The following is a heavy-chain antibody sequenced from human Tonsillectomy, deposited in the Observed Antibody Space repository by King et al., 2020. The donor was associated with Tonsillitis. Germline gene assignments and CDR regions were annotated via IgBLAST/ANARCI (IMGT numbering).Heavy chain of an antibody. CDR1: GGSISSSSYY. D-gene: IGHD2-2*01. CDR2: IYYSGST. CDR3: ARGLVPPADYYYGMDV. J-gene: IGHJ6*02. V-gene: IGHV4-39*06. Sequence: QLQESGPGLVKPSETLSLTCTVSGGSISSSSYYWGWIRQPPGKGLEWIGSIYYSGSTYYNPSLKSRVTISVDTSKNKFPLKLRSVTAADTAVYYCARGLVPPADYYYGMDVWGQGTTVTVSS.